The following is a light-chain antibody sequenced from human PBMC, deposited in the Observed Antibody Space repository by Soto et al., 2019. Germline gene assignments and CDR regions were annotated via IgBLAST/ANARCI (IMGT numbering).Light chain of an antibody. CDR3: ATWDDSLNGPV. J-gene: IGLJ3*02. V-gene: IGLV1-44*01. CDR1: SSNIGSNA. CDR2: GDN. Sequence: QSVLTQPPSASGTPGQRVTISCSGRSSNIGSNAVNWYQQFPGMAPKLLIYGDNQRPSGVPDRFSGSKSGASAFLAIGGLQSDDEADYYCATWDDSLNGPVFGGGTKVTVL.